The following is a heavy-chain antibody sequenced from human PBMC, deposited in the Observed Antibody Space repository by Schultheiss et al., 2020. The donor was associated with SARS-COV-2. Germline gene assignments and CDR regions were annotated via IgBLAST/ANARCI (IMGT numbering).Heavy chain of an antibody. CDR2: IGTAGDT. Sequence: GGSLRLSCAASGFTFSSYSMNWVRQAPGKGLEWVSAIGTAGDTYYPGSVKGRFTISRENAKNSLYLQMNSLRAEDTAVYYCARKAWDIVVVPAAPPLGLEGEFDYWGQGTLVTVSS. J-gene: IGHJ4*02. CDR3: ARKAWDIVVVPAAPPLGLEGEFDY. CDR1: GFTFSSYS. V-gene: IGHV3-13*01. D-gene: IGHD2-2*01.